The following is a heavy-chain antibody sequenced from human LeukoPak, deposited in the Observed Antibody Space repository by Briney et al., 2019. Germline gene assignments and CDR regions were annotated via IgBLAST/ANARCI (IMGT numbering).Heavy chain of an antibody. J-gene: IGHJ6*02. CDR1: GSTFSSYA. CDR3: ATGGGAVTSFGYYYGMDV. CDR2: IIPILGIA. Sequence: SVNVSCKASGSTFSSYAISWVRQAPGQGLEWMGRIIPILGIANYAQKFQGRVTITADKSTSTAYMELSSLRSEDTAVYYCATGGGAVTSFGYYYGMDVWGQGTTVTVSS. V-gene: IGHV1-69*10. D-gene: IGHD3-16*01.